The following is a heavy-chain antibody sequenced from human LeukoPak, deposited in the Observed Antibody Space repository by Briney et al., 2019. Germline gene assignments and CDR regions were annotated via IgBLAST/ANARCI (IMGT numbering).Heavy chain of an antibody. CDR2: IWYDGSNK. D-gene: IGHD6-13*01. CDR1: GFTFSSYG. CDR3: ARDPKRQSSWFDY. V-gene: IGHV3-33*01. Sequence: GGSLRLSCAASGFTFSSYGMHWVRQAPGKGLEWVAVIWYDGSNKYYADSVKGRFTISRDNSKNTLYLQMNSLRAEDTAVYYCARDPKRQSSWFDYWGQGTLVTVSS. J-gene: IGHJ4*02.